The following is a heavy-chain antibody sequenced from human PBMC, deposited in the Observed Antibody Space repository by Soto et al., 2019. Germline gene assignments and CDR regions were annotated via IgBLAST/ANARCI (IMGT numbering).Heavy chain of an antibody. Sequence: QVQLVESGGGVVQPGRSLTLSCAASGFAFTTYGMHWVHQAPGKGPEWVTFISYDGGDKFYADSVKGRFTVSRDNSKHTVSLQMNSLGAEDTALYSCVKDRQYCSSGPCWRSFDYWGQGTLVTVSS. D-gene: IGHD2-15*01. V-gene: IGHV3-30*18. CDR2: ISYDGGDK. CDR1: GFAFTTYG. J-gene: IGHJ4*02. CDR3: VKDRQYCSSGPCWRSFDY.